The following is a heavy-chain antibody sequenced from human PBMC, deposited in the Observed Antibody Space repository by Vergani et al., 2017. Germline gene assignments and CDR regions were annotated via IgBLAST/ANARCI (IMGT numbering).Heavy chain of an antibody. CDR1: GFTFDDYA. J-gene: IGHJ2*01. D-gene: IGHD3-3*01. CDR3: AKDHYDFWSGYPNLSPFDL. CDR2: ISWNSGCI. V-gene: IGHV3-9*01. Sequence: EVQLVESGGGLVQPGRSLRLSCAASGFTFDDYAMHWVRQAPGKGLEWVSGISWNSGCIGYADSVKGRVTISRDNAKNSLYLQMNSLSAEDTALYYCAKDHYDFWSGYPNLSPFDLWGRGTLVTVSS.